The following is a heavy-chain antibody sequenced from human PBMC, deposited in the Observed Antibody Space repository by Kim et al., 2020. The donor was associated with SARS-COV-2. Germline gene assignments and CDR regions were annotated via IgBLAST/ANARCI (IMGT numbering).Heavy chain of an antibody. CDR2: IRSKAYGGTT. CDR1: GFTFGDYA. CDR3: TRDQDGSGSHPVDY. J-gene: IGHJ4*02. V-gene: IGHV3-49*03. D-gene: IGHD3-10*01. Sequence: GGSLRLSCTASGFTFGDYAMSWFRQAPGKGLEWVGFIRSKAYGGTTEYAASVKGRFTISRDDSKSIAYLQMNSLKTEDTAVYYCTRDQDGSGSHPVDYWGQGTLVTVSS.